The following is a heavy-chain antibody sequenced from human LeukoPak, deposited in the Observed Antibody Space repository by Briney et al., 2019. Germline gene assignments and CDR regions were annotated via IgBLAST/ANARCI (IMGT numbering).Heavy chain of an antibody. J-gene: IGHJ4*02. Sequence: ASVKFSCKASGGTFSSYAINWVRQAPGQGLEWMGGIIPIFGTANYAQKFQDRVTITADESTSTAYMELSSLRSEDTAIYYCASRLYCSNTRCRNFPFAYWGQGTLVTVSS. V-gene: IGHV1-69*01. CDR2: IIPIFGTA. CDR3: ASRLYCSNTRCRNFPFAY. CDR1: GGTFSSYA. D-gene: IGHD2-2*01.